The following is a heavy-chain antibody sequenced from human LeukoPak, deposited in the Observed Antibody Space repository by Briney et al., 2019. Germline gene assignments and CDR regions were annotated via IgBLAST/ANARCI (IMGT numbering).Heavy chain of an antibody. CDR2: LSGSGGST. V-gene: IGHV3-23*01. CDR1: GFTFSSHA. J-gene: IGHJ2*01. Sequence: GGSLRLSCAASGFTFSSHAMNWVRQAPGKGLEWVSALSGSGGSTYYADSVKGRFIISRDNSNNTLYLQMSSLRVEDTAVYYCAKDRFALVMTGYWYFDLWGRGTQVTVSS. CDR3: AKDRFALVMTGYWYFDL. D-gene: IGHD2-21*02.